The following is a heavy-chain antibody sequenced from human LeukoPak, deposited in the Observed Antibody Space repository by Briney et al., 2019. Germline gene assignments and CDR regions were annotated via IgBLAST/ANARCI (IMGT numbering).Heavy chain of an antibody. CDR1: GFTFSSYA. CDR3: AKSEPSGSIRGSFDY. Sequence: GGSLRLSCAASGFTFSSYAMSWARQAPGKGLEWVSAISGSGGSTYYADSVKGRFTISRDNSKNTLYLQMNSLRAEDTAVYYCAKSEPSGSIRGSFDYWGQGTLVTVSS. CDR2: ISGSGGST. V-gene: IGHV3-23*01. J-gene: IGHJ4*02. D-gene: IGHD1-26*01.